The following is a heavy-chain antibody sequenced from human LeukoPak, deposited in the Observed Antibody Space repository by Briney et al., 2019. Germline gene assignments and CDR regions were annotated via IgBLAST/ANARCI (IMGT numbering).Heavy chain of an antibody. J-gene: IGHJ6*03. CDR2: INLSGST. CDR3: ASLRRVGYCSGGSCYPPRAYYYYYMDV. CDR1: GGSFSGSY. Sequence: SETLSPTCAVYGGSFSGSYWSWIRKPPGKGLEWIGEINLSGSTNYNPSLKSRVTISVDTSKNQFSLKLSSVTAADTAVYYCASLRRVGYCSGGSCYPPRAYYYYYMDVWGKGTTVTVSS. D-gene: IGHD2-15*01. V-gene: IGHV4-34*01.